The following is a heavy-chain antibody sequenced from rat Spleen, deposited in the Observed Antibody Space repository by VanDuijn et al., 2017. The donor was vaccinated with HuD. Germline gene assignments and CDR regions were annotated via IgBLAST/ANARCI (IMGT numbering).Heavy chain of an antibody. J-gene: IGHJ2*01. CDR1: GFTFSDYY. CDR3: ARLTGSPEY. Sequence: EVQLVESGGGLVQPGRSLTLSCAASGFTFSDYYMSWVRQAPTRGLEWVASIKYEGDSIYYRDSVKGRFTISRDNAKSSLYLQMNSLRSEDTATYYCARLTGSPEYWGQGVMVTVSS. CDR2: IKYEGDSI. V-gene: IGHV5-22*01. D-gene: IGHD5-1*01.